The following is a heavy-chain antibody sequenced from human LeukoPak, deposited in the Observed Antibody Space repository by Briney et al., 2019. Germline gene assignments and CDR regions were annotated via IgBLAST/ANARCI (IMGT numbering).Heavy chain of an antibody. D-gene: IGHD1-26*01. J-gene: IGHJ4*02. CDR3: ARLPPGAPDY. CDR1: NDSITSNYY. Sequence: SETLSLTCTVSNDSITSNYYWGWIRQPPGKGLEWIGEINHSGSTNYNPSLKSRVTISVDTSKNQFSLKLSSVTAADTAVYYCARLPPGAPDYWGQGTLVTVSS. V-gene: IGHV4-34*01. CDR2: INHSGST.